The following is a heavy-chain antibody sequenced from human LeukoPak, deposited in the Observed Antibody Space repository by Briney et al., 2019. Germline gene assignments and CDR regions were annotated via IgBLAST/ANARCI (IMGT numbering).Heavy chain of an antibody. CDR1: GFTVSSNH. J-gene: IGHJ4*02. CDR3: AKLGGIVVVVAAYFDY. V-gene: IGHV3-23*01. CDR2: NSGSGGST. Sequence: GGSLRLSCAVSGFTVSSNHMSWVRQAPGKGLEWVSANSGSGGSTYYADSVKGRFTISRDNSKNTLYLQMNSLRAEDTAVYYCAKLGGIVVVVAAYFDYWGQGTLVTVSS. D-gene: IGHD2-15*01.